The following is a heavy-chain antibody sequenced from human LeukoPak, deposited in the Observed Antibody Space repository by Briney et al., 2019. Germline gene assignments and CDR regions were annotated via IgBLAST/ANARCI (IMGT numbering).Heavy chain of an antibody. Sequence: GGSLRLSCAASGFTFSSCVMVWVRQAPGRGLEWVSTIAATDGTTHYADSVQGRFTISRDNSKTTLYLQMSSLRAEDTAVYYCAKSLGYGAVPAIHGTFDSWGQGTLVTVSS. CDR2: IAATDGTT. J-gene: IGHJ4*02. CDR1: GFTFSSCV. CDR3: AKSLGYGAVPAIHGTFDS. D-gene: IGHD4/OR15-4a*01. V-gene: IGHV3-23*01.